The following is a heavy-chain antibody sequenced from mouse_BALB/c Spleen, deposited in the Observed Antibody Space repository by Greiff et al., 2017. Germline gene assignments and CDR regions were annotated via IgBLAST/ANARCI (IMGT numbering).Heavy chain of an antibody. CDR2: IDPENGNT. V-gene: IGHV14-1*02. Sequence: EVQLQQSGAELVRPGALVKLSCKASGFNIKDYHMHWVKQRPEQGLEWIGWIDPENGNTIYDPKFQGKASITADTSSNTAYLQLSSLTSEDTAVYYCARNWDFDYWGQGTTLTVSS. J-gene: IGHJ2*01. CDR1: GFNIKDYH. D-gene: IGHD4-1*01. CDR3: ARNWDFDY.